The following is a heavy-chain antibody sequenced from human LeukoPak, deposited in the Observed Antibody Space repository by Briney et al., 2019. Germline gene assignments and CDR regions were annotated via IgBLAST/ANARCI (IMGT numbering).Heavy chain of an antibody. V-gene: IGHV1-69*13. D-gene: IGHD2-15*01. J-gene: IGHJ6*02. Sequence: RWASVKVSCKASGYTFTGYYMHWVRQAPGQGPEWMGGIIPIFGTANYAQKFQGRVTITADESTSTAYMELSSLRSEDTAVYYCARSFYCSGGSCYLLGYYYYGMDVWGQGTTVTVSS. CDR1: GYTFTGYY. CDR3: ARSFYCSGGSCYLLGYYYYGMDV. CDR2: IIPIFGTA.